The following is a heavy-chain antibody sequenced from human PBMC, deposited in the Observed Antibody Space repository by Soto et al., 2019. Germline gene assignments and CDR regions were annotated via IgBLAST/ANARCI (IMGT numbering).Heavy chain of an antibody. V-gene: IGHV4-30-4*01. J-gene: IGHJ4*02. CDR2: IKSSGRT. CDR3: ARGRGCGYGIDY. Sequence: QVQLQESGPGLVKPSQTLALTCTVSSGSISGGDHYWSWIRQPPGKGLEWIGHIKSSGRTYYNPSLKSRVTMSVDTSKNQFSVKLNSVTDADTAVYYCARGRGCGYGIDYWGQGNLVSVSS. D-gene: IGHD5-18*01. CDR1: SGSISGGDHY.